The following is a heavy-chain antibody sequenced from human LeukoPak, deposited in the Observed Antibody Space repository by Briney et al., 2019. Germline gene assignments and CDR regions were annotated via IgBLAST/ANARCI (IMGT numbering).Heavy chain of an antibody. Sequence: GGCLRLSCAASGFTFADYAMHWGRQAPGKGLEWVSLISGDGGSTYYADSVKGRFTISRDNSKNSLYLQMNSLRTEDTALYYCAKVGRYCSGGSCYLDYWGQGTLVTVSS. CDR1: GFTFADYA. CDR3: AKVGRYCSGGSCYLDY. J-gene: IGHJ4*02. CDR2: ISGDGGST. V-gene: IGHV3-43*02. D-gene: IGHD2-15*01.